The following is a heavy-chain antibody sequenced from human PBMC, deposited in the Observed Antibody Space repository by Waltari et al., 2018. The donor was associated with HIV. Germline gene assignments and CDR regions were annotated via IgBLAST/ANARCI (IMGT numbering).Heavy chain of an antibody. CDR1: GYTFTSCD. CDR3: ARGPVEGGKYPRY. CDR2: MNPNSGNT. J-gene: IGHJ4*02. V-gene: IGHV1-8*01. Sequence: QVHLVQSGAEVKKPGASVKVSCKASGYTFTSCDINWVRQATGQGLEWIGWMNPNSGNTAYAQKFQDRVTLTRSASKSTAYMELRSLKSEDTAAYYCARGPVEGGKYPRYWGQGTLVTVSS. D-gene: IGHD1-26*01.